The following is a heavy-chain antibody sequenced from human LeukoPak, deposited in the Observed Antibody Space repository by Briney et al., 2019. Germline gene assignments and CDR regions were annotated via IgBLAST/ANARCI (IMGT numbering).Heavy chain of an antibody. CDR3: ARMVRGVGNKNWFDP. Sequence: ASVKVSCKASGYTFTSYYMHWVRQAPGQGLEWMGIINPSGGSTSYAQKFQGRVTMTRDKSTSTAYMELSSLRSEDTAVYYCARMVRGVGNKNWFDPWGQGTLVTVSS. V-gene: IGHV1-46*01. CDR2: INPSGGST. D-gene: IGHD3-10*01. CDR1: GYTFTSYY. J-gene: IGHJ5*02.